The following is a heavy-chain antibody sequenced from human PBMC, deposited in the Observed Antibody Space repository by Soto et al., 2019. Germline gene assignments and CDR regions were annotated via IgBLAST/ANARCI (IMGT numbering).Heavy chain of an antibody. V-gene: IGHV3-33*01. Sequence: GGSLRLSCAASGFTFSSYGMHWVRQAPGKGLEWVAVIWYDGSNKYYADSVKGRFTISRGNSKNTLYLQMNSLRAEDTAVYYCASGGRQDYYNGMDVWGQGTTVTVSS. CDR1: GFTFSSYG. J-gene: IGHJ6*02. CDR3: ASGGRQDYYNGMDV. CDR2: IWYDGSNK. D-gene: IGHD2-15*01.